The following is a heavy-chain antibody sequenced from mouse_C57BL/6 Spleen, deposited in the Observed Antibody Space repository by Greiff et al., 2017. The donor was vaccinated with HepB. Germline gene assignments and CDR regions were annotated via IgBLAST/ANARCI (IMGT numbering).Heavy chain of an antibody. D-gene: IGHD2-5*01. J-gene: IGHJ2*01. CDR2: INPSNGGT. CDR1: GYTFTSYW. V-gene: IGHV1-53*01. Sequence: VQLQQSGTELVKPGASVKLSCKASGYTFTSYWMHWVKQRPGQGLEWIGNINPSNGGTNYNEKFKSKATLTVDKSSSTAYMQLSSRTSEDSAVYYCARTYYSNSYYFDYWGQGTTLTVSS. CDR3: ARTYYSNSYYFDY.